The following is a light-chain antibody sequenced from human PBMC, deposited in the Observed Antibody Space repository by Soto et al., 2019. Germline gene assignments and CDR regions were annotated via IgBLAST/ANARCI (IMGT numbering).Light chain of an antibody. CDR3: RQDAISPPT. J-gene: IGKJ4*01. CDR2: GAS. CDR1: ETVKKNS. V-gene: IGKV3-20*01. Sequence: EIVLTQSPGSVSLSPGERATLSCRASETVKKNSLAWYQQKPGQAPRLLIYGASRRATGIPDSLSGSGSETDFILTISRLEPNNSPLYYCRQDAISPPTFGGGTKVEI.